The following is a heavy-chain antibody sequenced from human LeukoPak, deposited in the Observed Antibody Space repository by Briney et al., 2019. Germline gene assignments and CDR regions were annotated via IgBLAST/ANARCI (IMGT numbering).Heavy chain of an antibody. CDR2: PQQDGSEK. Sequence: PGGSLRLFCAASGFHFSHQWITRVRPAPGKGPELVANPQQDGSEKFYVDSVKRRFTIFRDNAKNSLYLQMNSLRAEDTAVYYCARVLDSSSSRYQAFPYWGQGTLVTVSS. V-gene: IGHV3-7*01. D-gene: IGHD2-15*01. CDR1: GFHFSHQW. CDR3: ARVLDSSSSRYQAFPY. J-gene: IGHJ4*02.